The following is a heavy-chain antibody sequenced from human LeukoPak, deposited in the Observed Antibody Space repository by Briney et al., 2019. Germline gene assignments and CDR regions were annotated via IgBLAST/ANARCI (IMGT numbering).Heavy chain of an antibody. CDR2: IRSKAYGGTT. V-gene: IGHV3-49*03. D-gene: IGHD6-19*01. CDR3: TRDLYPGYSSGWADY. CDR1: RFTFGDYA. J-gene: IGHJ4*02. Sequence: PGGSLRLFCTASRFTFGDYAMSWFRQAPGKGLEWVGFIRSKAYGGTTEYAASVKGRFTISRDDSKSIAYLQMNSLKTEDTAVYYCTRDLYPGYSSGWADYWGQGTLVTVSS.